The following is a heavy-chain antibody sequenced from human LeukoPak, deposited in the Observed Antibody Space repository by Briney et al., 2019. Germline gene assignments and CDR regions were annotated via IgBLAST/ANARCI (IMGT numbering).Heavy chain of an antibody. Sequence: VGSLRLSCAASGFTFSSYGMHWVRQAPGKGLEWVAVIWYGGSNKYYADSVKGRFTISRDNSKNTLYLQMNSLRAEDTAVYYCAKSCSSTSCSYMDVWGKGTTVTVSS. J-gene: IGHJ6*03. CDR1: GFTFSSYG. D-gene: IGHD2-2*01. CDR2: IWYGGSNK. CDR3: AKSCSSTSCSYMDV. V-gene: IGHV3-30*02.